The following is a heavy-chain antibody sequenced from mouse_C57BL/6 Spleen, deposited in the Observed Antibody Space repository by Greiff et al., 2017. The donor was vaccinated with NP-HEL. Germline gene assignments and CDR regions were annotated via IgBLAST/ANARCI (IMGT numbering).Heavy chain of an antibody. J-gene: IGHJ2*01. CDR1: GYTFTSYW. CDR2: IYPGSGST. CDR3: ARDRGLDGFDY. Sequence: QVHVKQPGAELVKPGASVKMSCKASGYTFTSYWITWVKQRPGQGLEWIGDIYPGSGSTNYNEKFKSKATLTVDTSSSTAYMQLSSLTSEDSAVYYCARDRGLDGFDYWGQGTTLTVSS. V-gene: IGHV1-55*01. D-gene: IGHD2-3*01.